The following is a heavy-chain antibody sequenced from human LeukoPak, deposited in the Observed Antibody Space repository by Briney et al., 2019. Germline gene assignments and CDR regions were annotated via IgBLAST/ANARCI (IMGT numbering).Heavy chain of an antibody. J-gene: IGHJ4*02. CDR1: GGSISSSSYY. CDR3: ASLMTTVTTFDY. Sequence: SETLSLTCTVCGGSISSSSYYWGWIRQPPGKGLEWIGSIYYSGSTYYNPSLKSRVTISVDTSKNQFSLKLSSVTAADTAVYYCASLMTTVTTFDYWGQGTLVTVSS. V-gene: IGHV4-39*01. CDR2: IYYSGST. D-gene: IGHD4-17*01.